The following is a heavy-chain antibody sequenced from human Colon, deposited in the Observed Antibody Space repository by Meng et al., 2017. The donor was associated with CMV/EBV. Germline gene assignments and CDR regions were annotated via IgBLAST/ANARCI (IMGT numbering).Heavy chain of an antibody. CDR2: IIPMFGSP. D-gene: IGHD6-13*01. CDR3: ARGKQAGFDL. Sequence: FGDEEKKPGSSVKVSCKASGGTFDPSTFSWVRQAPGQGLEWMGGIIPMFGSPSYSQKFRGRVTITADELEVNSLRSEDTAVYYCARGKQAGFDLWGQGTLVTVSS. CDR1: GGTFDPST. V-gene: IGHV1-69*01. J-gene: IGHJ5*02.